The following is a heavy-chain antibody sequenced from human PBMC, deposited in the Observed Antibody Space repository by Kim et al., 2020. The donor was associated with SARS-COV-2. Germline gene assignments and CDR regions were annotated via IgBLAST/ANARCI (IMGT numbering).Heavy chain of an antibody. V-gene: IGHV4-34*01. Sequence: SETLSLTCAVYGGSFSGYYWSWIRQPPGKGLEWIGEINHSGSTNYNPSLKSRVTISVDTSKNQFSLKLSSVTAADTAVYYCATRALLPYYYYGMYVWGQG. D-gene: IGHD3-22*01. CDR2: INHSGST. CDR3: ATRALLPYYYYGMYV. CDR1: GGSFSGYY. J-gene: IGHJ6*02.